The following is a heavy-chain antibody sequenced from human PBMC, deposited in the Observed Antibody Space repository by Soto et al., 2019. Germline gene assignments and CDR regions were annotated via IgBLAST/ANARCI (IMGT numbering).Heavy chain of an antibody. CDR3: ARIGWGGDS. Sequence: QVQLQESGPGRVKPSETLSLTCSVSGGSVRTGSHHWSWIRQPPGKGLEWIGFIPNNGSPDYNPSLKSRVVVSIDRSKNQFSLKVNSVTAADTAVYFCARIGWGGDSWGQGTLVTVSS. CDR1: GGSVRTGSHH. D-gene: IGHD7-27*01. CDR2: IPNNGSP. J-gene: IGHJ4*02. V-gene: IGHV4-61*01.